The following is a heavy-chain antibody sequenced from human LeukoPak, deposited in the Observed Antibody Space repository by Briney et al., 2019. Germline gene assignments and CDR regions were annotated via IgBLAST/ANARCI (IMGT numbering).Heavy chain of an antibody. CDR2: IWYDGSNE. V-gene: IGHV3-33*01. J-gene: IGHJ6*02. Sequence: GGSLRLSCAASGFTFSSYGMHWVRQAPGKGLEWVAVIWYDGSNEYYADSVKGRFTISRDNSKNTLYLQMNSLRAEDTAVYYCARDRGWFGELGVHYGMDVWGQGTTVTVSS. CDR3: ARDRGWFGELGVHYGMDV. CDR1: GFTFSSYG. D-gene: IGHD3-10*01.